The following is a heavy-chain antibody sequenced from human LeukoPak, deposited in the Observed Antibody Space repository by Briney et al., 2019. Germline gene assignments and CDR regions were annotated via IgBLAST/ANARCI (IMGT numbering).Heavy chain of an antibody. CDR2: ISSSSSYI. J-gene: IGHJ4*02. D-gene: IGHD1-1*01. Sequence: GGSLRLSCAASGFTFSNYAMSWVRQAPGKGLEWVSSISSSSSYIYYADSVKGRFTISRDNAKNSLYLQMNSLRAEDTAVYYCARDITELERLFDYWGQGTLVTVSS. CDR3: ARDITELERLFDY. CDR1: GFTFSNYA. V-gene: IGHV3-21*01.